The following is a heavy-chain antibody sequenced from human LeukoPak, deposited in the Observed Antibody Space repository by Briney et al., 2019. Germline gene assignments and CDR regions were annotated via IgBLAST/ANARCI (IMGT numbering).Heavy chain of an antibody. V-gene: IGHV3-48*02. J-gene: IGHJ4*02. CDR1: RFTFSIYR. Sequence: GGSLRLSCPASRFTFSIYRMNCVRQAPGKGLEWVSYISSSSSPIYYADSVKGRFTISRDNAKNSLYLQMNALRDEDTAVYFCARFLTATRFFDYWGQGTLVTVSS. D-gene: IGHD2-21*02. CDR3: ARFLTATRFFDY. CDR2: ISSSSSPI.